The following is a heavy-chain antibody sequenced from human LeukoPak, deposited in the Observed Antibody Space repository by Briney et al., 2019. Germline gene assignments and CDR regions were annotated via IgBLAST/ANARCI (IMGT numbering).Heavy chain of an antibody. CDR3: ARDTYYYDSSGYYYYYYGMDV. CDR1: GYTFTSYY. J-gene: IGHJ6*02. CDR2: INPNSGGT. Sequence: ASVKVSCKASGYTFTSYYMHWVRQAPGQGLEWMGWINPNSGGTNYAQKFQGRVTMTRDTSISTAYMELSRLRSDDTAVYYCARDTYYYDSSGYYYYYYGMDVWGQGTTVTVSS. D-gene: IGHD3-22*01. V-gene: IGHV1-2*02.